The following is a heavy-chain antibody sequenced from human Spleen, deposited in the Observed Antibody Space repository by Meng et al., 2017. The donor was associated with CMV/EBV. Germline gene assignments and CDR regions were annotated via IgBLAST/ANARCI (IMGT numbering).Heavy chain of an antibody. V-gene: IGHV5-51*01. Sequence: KISCKVSEYYFANYWVAWVRQMPGKGLAWMGIIYPGDSQTRYSPSFQGQVTMSADKSLSTAYLQWSSLKASDTAVYYCAGGYRSLDYWGQGTLVTVSS. J-gene: IGHJ4*02. D-gene: IGHD6-19*01. CDR3: AGGYRSLDY. CDR2: IYPGDSQT. CDR1: EYYFANYW.